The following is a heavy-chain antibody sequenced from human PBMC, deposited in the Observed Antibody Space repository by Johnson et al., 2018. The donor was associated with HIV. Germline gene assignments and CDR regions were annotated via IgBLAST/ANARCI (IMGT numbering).Heavy chain of an antibody. D-gene: IGHD5-12*01. Sequence: QVQLVESGGGVVQPGGSLRLSCAASGFTFSSYDMNWVRQAPGKGLEGVAFIRYDGSNKYCADSVKGRFSISRDKSKDTLYLQMSSLRAEDTAVYYCAKGRGYDYDALDFWGQGTMVTVSS. J-gene: IGHJ3*01. V-gene: IGHV3-30*02. CDR2: IRYDGSNK. CDR1: GFTFSSYD. CDR3: AKGRGYDYDALDF.